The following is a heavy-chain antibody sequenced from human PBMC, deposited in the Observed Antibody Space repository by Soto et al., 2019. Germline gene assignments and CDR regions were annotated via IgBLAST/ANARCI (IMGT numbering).Heavy chain of an antibody. CDR1: CGSIISSSYY. J-gene: IGHJ4*02. V-gene: IGHV4-39*01. D-gene: IGHD3-10*01. CDR3: ARRVVRGVIISSTTHFDY. CDR2: IYYSGST. Sequence: ASETLSLTCTFSCGSIISSSYYWGWIRQPPGKGLEWIGSIYYSGSTYYNSSPKSRVTISVDTSKNQFSLKLSSVTAADTAVYYCARRVVRGVIISSTTHFDYWGQGTLVTVSS.